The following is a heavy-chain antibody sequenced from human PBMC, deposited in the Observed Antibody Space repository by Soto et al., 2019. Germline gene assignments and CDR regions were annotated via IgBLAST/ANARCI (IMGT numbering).Heavy chain of an antibody. CDR3: ARERVTRGWFDP. Sequence: SETLSLTCTVSGGSISSGDYYWSWIRQPPGKGLEWIGYIYYSGSTNYNPSLKSRVTISVDTSKNQFSLKLSSVTAADTAVYYCARERVTRGWFDPWGQGTLVTVSS. CDR2: IYYSGST. CDR1: GGSISSGDYY. J-gene: IGHJ5*02. D-gene: IGHD3-10*01. V-gene: IGHV4-61*08.